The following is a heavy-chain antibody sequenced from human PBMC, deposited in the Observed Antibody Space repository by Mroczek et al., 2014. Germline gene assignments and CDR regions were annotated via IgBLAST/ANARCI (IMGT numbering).Heavy chain of an antibody. D-gene: IGHD6-13*01. CDR1: GGSISSSSYY. CDR2: IYYSGST. J-gene: IGHJ4*02. CDR3: ARHRSPYTSSIAAAGTSSSGFDY. V-gene: IGHV4-39*01. Sequence: QLRGVGAPGLVKPSETLSLTCTVSGGSISSSSYYWGWIRQPPGKGLEWIGSIYYSGSTYYNPSLKSRVTISVDTSKNQFSLKLSSVTAADTAVYYCARHRSPYTSSIAAAGTSSSGFDYWGQGTLVTVSS.